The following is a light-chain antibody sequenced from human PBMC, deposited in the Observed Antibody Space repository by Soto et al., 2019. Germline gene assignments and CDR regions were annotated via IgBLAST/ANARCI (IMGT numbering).Light chain of an antibody. CDR2: DAS. V-gene: IGKV3D-15*01. CDR1: QSVRSN. J-gene: IGKJ1*01. Sequence: EIVMTQSPATLSVSQGERATLSCRDSQSVRSNLAWYQQKHGQAPRILIYDASNRATGIPARVSGRGAGTEFTLTISSLQSEDSAVYVCQQYSNWPKTFGPGTQVDTK. CDR3: QQYSNWPKT.